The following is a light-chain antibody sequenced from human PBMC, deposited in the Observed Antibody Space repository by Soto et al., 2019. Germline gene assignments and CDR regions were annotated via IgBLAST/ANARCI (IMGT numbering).Light chain of an antibody. V-gene: IGKV1-5*03. CDR3: QQYKTYPWM. CDR2: TVS. Sequence: DIQMTQSPSTLSASVGDRVTITCRASQTISNWLAWYQQKPGKAPKFLIYTVSTLESGVPSRFSGAGSGTEFSLTISSLQPDDFATYYCQQYKTYPWMFGQGTKV. CDR1: QTISNW. J-gene: IGKJ1*01.